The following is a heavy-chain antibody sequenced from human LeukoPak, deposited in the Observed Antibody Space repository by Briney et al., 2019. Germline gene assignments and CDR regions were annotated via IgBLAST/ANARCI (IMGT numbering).Heavy chain of an antibody. CDR1: GASINNYY. J-gene: IGHJ4*03. CDR3: ARGSHVYDRSGFHTWHDY. CDR2: IYSTGDT. D-gene: IGHD3-22*01. Sequence: SSETLSLTCTVSGASINNYYWSWVRQPPLKGLEWIGYIYSTGDTSYNPSLESRVSISMDTSKNHFSLGITSVTAADTAVYYCARGSHVYDRSGFHTWHDYWGHGTLVTVSS. V-gene: IGHV4-59*01.